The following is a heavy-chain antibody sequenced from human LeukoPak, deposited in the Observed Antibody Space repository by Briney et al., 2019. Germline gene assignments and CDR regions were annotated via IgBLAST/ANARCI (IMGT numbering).Heavy chain of an antibody. CDR2: VGPTGTDR. V-gene: IGHV3-21*01. CDR3: ATETIGRHYDY. D-gene: IGHD1-14*01. Sequence: GGSLRLSCAASGFTFSSCGFNWVRQAPGKGLEWVSSVGPTGTDRYYADSVRGRFTISRDNAKNSMYLQMDSLRDEDTAVYYCATETIGRHYDYWGQGTLLTVSS. J-gene: IGHJ4*02. CDR1: GFTFSSCG.